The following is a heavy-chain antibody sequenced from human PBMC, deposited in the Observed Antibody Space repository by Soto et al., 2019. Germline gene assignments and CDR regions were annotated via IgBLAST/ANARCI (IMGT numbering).Heavy chain of an antibody. D-gene: IGHD4-17*01. CDR3: AIYFYGDDYYYYGMDV. J-gene: IGHJ6*02. Sequence: QVQLVESGGGLVKPGGSLRLSCAASGFTFSDYYMSWIRQAPGKGLEWVSYISSSGSTIYYAESVKGRFTISRDNAKHSLYLQMNSLRAEDTAVYYCAIYFYGDDYYYYGMDVWGQGTTVTVS. CDR1: GFTFSDYY. CDR2: ISSSGSTI. V-gene: IGHV3-11*01.